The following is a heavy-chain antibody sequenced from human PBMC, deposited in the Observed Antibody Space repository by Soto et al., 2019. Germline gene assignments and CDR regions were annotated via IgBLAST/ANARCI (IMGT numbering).Heavy chain of an antibody. Sequence: PSETLSLTCTVSGVSISSGDYYWSWIRQPPGKGLEWIGYIFYSGSTYYNPSLKSRVTISVDTSKNQFSLKLSSVTAADTAVYYWARAELWLEYWGQGTLVTVSS. D-gene: IGHD5-18*01. CDR3: ARAELWLEY. CDR1: GVSISSGDYY. V-gene: IGHV4-30-4*01. J-gene: IGHJ4*02. CDR2: IFYSGST.